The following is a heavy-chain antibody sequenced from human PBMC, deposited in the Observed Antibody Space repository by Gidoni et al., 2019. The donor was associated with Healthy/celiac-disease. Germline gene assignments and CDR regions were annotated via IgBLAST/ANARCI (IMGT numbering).Heavy chain of an antibody. V-gene: IGHV3-30-3*01. CDR3: AREGANDAFDI. Sequence: QVQLVEPGGGVVQPGSSLSSPCAASGFPFSSYAMHWVRQAPGKGLEWVAVISYDGSNKYYADSVKGRFTISRDNSKNTLYLQMNSLRAEDTAVYYCAREGANDAFDIWGQGTMVTVSS. J-gene: IGHJ3*02. CDR2: ISYDGSNK. CDR1: GFPFSSYA.